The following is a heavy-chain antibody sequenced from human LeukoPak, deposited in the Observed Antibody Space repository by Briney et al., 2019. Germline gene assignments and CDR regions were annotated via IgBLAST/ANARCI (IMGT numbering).Heavy chain of an antibody. CDR2: IYTSGST. V-gene: IGHV4-4*09. Sequence: KTSETLSLTCTVSGGSISSYYWSWIRQPPGKGLEWIGYIYTSGSTNYNPSLKSRVTISVDTSKNQFSLKLSSVTAPDTAVYYCARHSYGVLNWFDPWGQGTLVTVSS. D-gene: IGHD5-18*01. J-gene: IGHJ5*02. CDR3: ARHSYGVLNWFDP. CDR1: GGSISSYY.